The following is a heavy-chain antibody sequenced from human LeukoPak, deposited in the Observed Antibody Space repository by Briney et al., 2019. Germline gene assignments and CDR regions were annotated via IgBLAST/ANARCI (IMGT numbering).Heavy chain of an antibody. Sequence: SETLSLTCAVYGGSFSGYYWSWIRQPPGKGLEWIGEINHSGSTNYNPSLKSRVTISVDTSKNQFSLKLSSVTAADMAVYYCARGPGAAAAIPGRRSGLDPWGQGTLVTVSS. CDR1: GGSFSGYY. V-gene: IGHV4-34*01. D-gene: IGHD2-2*02. CDR3: ARGPGAAAAIPGRRSGLDP. J-gene: IGHJ5*02. CDR2: INHSGST.